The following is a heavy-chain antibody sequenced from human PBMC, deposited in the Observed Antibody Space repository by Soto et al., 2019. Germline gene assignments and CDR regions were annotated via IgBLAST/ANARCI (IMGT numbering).Heavy chain of an antibody. V-gene: IGHV4-31*03. Sequence: QVQLQESGPGLVKPSQTLSLTCTVSGGSISSGGYYWSWIRQHPGKGLEWIGYIYYSGSTYYNPSLMSRVTTSVDPSKNQFSLKLSSVTAADTAVYYCAREEAAHYFAYWGQGTLVTVSS. CDR3: AREEAAHYFAY. D-gene: IGHD2-15*01. CDR1: GGSISSGGYY. J-gene: IGHJ4*02. CDR2: IYYSGST.